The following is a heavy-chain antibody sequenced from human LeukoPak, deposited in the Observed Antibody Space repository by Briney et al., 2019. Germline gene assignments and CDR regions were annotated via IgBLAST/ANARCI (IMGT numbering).Heavy chain of an antibody. J-gene: IGHJ4*02. V-gene: IGHV3-7*05. Sequence: GGSLRLSCAASGFTVSSNYMSWVRQAPGKGLEWVADINEDGSTIYYVNSVKGRFTISRDNAKNSLSLQLNTLRAEDRAVYYCARWSYVSGTWFLDSWGQGALVTVSS. CDR1: GFTVSSNY. CDR2: INEDGSTI. CDR3: ARWSYVSGTWFLDS. D-gene: IGHD3-10*01.